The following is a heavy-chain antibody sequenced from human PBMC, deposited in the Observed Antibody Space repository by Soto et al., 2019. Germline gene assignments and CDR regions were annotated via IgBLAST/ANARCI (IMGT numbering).Heavy chain of an antibody. V-gene: IGHV4-59*01. CDR2: IYYSGST. D-gene: IGHD6-13*01. Sequence: SETLSLTCTVSGGSISSYYWSWIRQPPGKGLEWIGYIYYSGSTNYNPSLKSRVTISVDTSKNQFSLKLSSVTAADTAVYYCARLAVVSAAGDYYYDGMDVWGQGTTVIVSS. CDR1: GGSISSYY. CDR3: ARLAVVSAAGDYYYDGMDV. J-gene: IGHJ6*02.